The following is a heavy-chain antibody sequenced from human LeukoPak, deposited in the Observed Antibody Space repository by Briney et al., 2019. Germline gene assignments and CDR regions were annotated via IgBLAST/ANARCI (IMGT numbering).Heavy chain of an antibody. CDR2: IYYSGST. J-gene: IGHJ4*02. D-gene: IGHD3-9*01. CDR3: ARLPNTLTANDY. V-gene: IGHV4-59*08. Sequence: SETLSLTCTVSGGSISSYYWSWIRQPPGKGLEWIGYIYYSGSTNYNPSLKSRVTISVGTSKNQFSLKLSSVTAADTAVYYCARLPNTLTANDYWGQGTLVTVSS. CDR1: GGSISSYY.